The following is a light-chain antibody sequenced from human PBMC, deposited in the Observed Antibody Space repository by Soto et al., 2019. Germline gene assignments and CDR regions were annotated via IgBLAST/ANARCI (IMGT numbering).Light chain of an antibody. CDR1: QSVSSY. CDR3: QQRSIWPQT. J-gene: IGKJ2*01. V-gene: IGKV3-11*01. Sequence: EIVLTQSPATLSLSPGERATLSCRASQSVSSYLAWYQQKPGQAPRLLIYDASNRATGIPVRFSGSGSGTDFTLTISCLEPEDFAVYYCQQRSIWPQTFGQGAKLEIK. CDR2: DAS.